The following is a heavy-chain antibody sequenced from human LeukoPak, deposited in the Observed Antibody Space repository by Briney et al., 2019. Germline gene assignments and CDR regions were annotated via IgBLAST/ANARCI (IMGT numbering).Heavy chain of an antibody. CDR2: ISWSSGSI. CDR3: AKDRRARDIGGFDY. CDR1: GFTFDDYA. V-gene: IGHV3-9*01. Sequence: GGSLRLSCAASGFTFDDYAMHWVRQAPGKGLEWVSGISWSSGSIGYADSVKGRFTISRDNAKNSLYLQMNSLRAEDTALYYCAKDRRARDIGGFDYWGQGTLVTVSS. J-gene: IGHJ4*02. D-gene: IGHD2-15*01.